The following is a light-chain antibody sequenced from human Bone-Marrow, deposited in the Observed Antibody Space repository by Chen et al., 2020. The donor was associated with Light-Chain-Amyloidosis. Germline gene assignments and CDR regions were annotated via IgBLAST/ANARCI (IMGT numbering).Light chain of an antibody. V-gene: IGKV3-20*01. CDR1: QTISSNS. CDR3: QQYGTSPLT. Sequence: EFVLTQSPGTLSLSPGEGANLSCRASQTISSNSLTWYQQKFGQAPRLLIYGSSSRATGIPDRFTGSESGTDFTLTINRLEHEDFAMYYCQQYGTSPLTFGGGTKVEIK. J-gene: IGKJ4*01. CDR2: GSS.